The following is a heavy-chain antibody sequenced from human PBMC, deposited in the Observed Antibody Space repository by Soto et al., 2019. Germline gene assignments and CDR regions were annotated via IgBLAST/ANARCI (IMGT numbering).Heavy chain of an antibody. CDR2: ISYDGSNK. CDR3: AQDRVDSGLGEIDY. Sequence: QVQLVESGGGVVQPGRSLRLSCAASGFSFSNDGMHWVRQAPGKGLEWVAIISYDGSNKYYADSVKGRFTISRDNSKNTLYLQMNSLRVEATAVYYCAQDRVDSGLGEIDYWGRGTLVSVSS. D-gene: IGHD3-16*01. CDR1: GFSFSNDG. V-gene: IGHV3-30*18. J-gene: IGHJ4*02.